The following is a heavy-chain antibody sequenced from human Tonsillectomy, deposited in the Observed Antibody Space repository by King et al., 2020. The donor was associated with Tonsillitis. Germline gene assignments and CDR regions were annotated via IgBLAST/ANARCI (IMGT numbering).Heavy chain of an antibody. Sequence: VQLVDSGGGLVQPGGSLRLSCTPSGFTFRSYSMNWVRQAPGMGLEWISYISGDSRLIYYADSVKGRFTISRNNAKDSLHLQMNSLRAEDTAVYYCARGEHYDFWTGYLIDYWGQGTLLTVSS. J-gene: IGHJ4*02. CDR2: ISGDSRLI. V-gene: IGHV3-48*01. CDR3: ARGEHYDFWTGYLIDY. CDR1: GFTFRSYS. D-gene: IGHD3-3*01.